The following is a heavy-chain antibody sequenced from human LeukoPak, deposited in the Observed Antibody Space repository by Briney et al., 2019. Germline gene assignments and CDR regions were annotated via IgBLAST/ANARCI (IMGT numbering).Heavy chain of an antibody. D-gene: IGHD3-10*01. CDR2: ICGRGKTK. CDR1: GFTFSCYE. Sequence: GSLRLSYSASGFTFSCYEMNWGRPAPGKGLEWISYICGRGKTKYYSDSVKGRFTISRDDAKNFLYLQMNSLRAEDTAVYYCARDLYYYGSGKYVPRLPDFWGQGTLVTVSS. CDR3: ARDLYYYGSGKYVPRLPDF. J-gene: IGHJ4*02. V-gene: IGHV3-48*03.